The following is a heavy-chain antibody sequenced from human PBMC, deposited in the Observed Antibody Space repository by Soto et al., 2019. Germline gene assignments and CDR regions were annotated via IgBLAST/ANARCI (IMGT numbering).Heavy chain of an antibody. CDR1: GYSFTAFG. J-gene: IGHJ4*02. CDR3: ARVYDFWSGYQTPFDY. Sequence: ASVKVSCKASGYSFTAFGISWVRQAPGQGLEWMGWISVYNGNTNYAQELQGRVTMTADTSTTTAYMELRSLRSDDTAVYYCARVYDFWSGYQTPFDYWGQGTLVTVSS. V-gene: IGHV1-18*01. CDR2: ISVYNGNT. D-gene: IGHD3-3*01.